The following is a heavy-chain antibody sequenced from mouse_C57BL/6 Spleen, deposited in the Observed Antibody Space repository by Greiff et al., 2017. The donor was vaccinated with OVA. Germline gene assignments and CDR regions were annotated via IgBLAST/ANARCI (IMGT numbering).Heavy chain of an antibody. Sequence: EVMLVESGGGLVKPGGSLKLSCAASGFTFSDYGMHWVRQAPEKGLEWVAYISSGSSTIYYAVTVKGRFTISRDNAKNTLFLQMTSLRSEDTAMYYCARKDYGRDWYFDVWGTGTTVTVSS. J-gene: IGHJ1*03. V-gene: IGHV5-17*01. CDR2: ISSGSSTI. CDR3: ARKDYGRDWYFDV. CDR1: GFTFSDYG. D-gene: IGHD1-1*01.